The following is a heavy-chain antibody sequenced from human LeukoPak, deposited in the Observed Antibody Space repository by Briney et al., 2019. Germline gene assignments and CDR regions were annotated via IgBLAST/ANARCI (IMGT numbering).Heavy chain of an antibody. CDR3: AKELYYYDTSRYFDI. CDR2: ISGSGGST. J-gene: IGHJ2*01. Sequence: GGSLRLSCAASGFTFSSYAMSWVRQAPGKGLEWVSAISGSGGSTYYADSVKGRFTISRDNSKNTLYLQMNSLSLEDTALYYCAKELYYYDTSRYFDIWGRGTLVTVSS. D-gene: IGHD3-22*01. V-gene: IGHV3-23*01. CDR1: GFTFSSYA.